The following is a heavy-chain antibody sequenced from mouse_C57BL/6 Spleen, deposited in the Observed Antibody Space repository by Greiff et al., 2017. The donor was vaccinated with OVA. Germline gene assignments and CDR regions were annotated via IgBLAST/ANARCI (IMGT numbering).Heavy chain of an antibody. CDR1: GYAFSSSW. V-gene: IGHV1-82*01. CDR3: ARRDYSNYPFYYYAMDY. D-gene: IGHD2-5*01. J-gene: IGHJ4*01. CDR2: IYPGDGDT. Sequence: QVQLQQSGPELVKPGASVKISCKASGYAFSSSWMNWVKQRPGTGLEWIGRIYPGDGDTNYYGKFKGKATLTADKSSSTAYMQLSSLTSEDSAVYFCARRDYSNYPFYYYAMDYWGQGTSVTVSS.